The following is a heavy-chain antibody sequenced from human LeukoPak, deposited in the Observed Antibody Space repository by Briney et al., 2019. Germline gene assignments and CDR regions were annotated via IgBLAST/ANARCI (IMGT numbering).Heavy chain of an antibody. CDR3: ARDIGHSSGWYTYNLCVP. D-gene: IGHD6-19*01. CDR1: GFTFSSYS. Sequence: GGSLRLSCAASGFTFSSYSINWVRQAPGKGLEWVSSISSSSSYIYYADSVTGRFTIPRDNAKPSLYLHLSSLRAADTAVYYCARDIGHSSGWYTYNLCVPWGQRTGVTVSS. CDR2: ISSSSSYI. V-gene: IGHV3-21*01. J-gene: IGHJ5*02.